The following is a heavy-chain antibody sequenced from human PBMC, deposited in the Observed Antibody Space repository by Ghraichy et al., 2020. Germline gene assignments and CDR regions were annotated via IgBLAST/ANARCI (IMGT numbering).Heavy chain of an antibody. CDR1: GGSISSYY. V-gene: IGHV4-59*08. CDR3: ARLTRRVVRADAFDI. J-gene: IGHJ3*02. CDR2: IYYSGST. D-gene: IGHD2-15*01. Sequence: SQTLSLTCTVSGGSISSYYWSWIRQPPGKGLEWIGYIYYSGSTNYNPSLKSRVTISVDTSKNQFSLKLSSVTAADTAVYYCARLTRRVVRADAFDIWGQGTMVTVSS.